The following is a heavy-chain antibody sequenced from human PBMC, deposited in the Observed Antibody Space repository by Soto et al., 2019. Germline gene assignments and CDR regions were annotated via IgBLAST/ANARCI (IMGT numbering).Heavy chain of an antibody. D-gene: IGHD1-26*01. J-gene: IGHJ4*02. CDR3: AREGGGYRFDY. Sequence: QVRLQESGPGLVKPSETLSLTCAVSGTSFGTYYWSWIRQPPGKGLEWIGYIFYSGHLKYNPSLKIPLTISVDPPKNQIPLGLPSVTAADTAVYYCAREGGGYRFDYWGQGALVTVSS. CDR2: IFYSGHL. V-gene: IGHV4-59*01. CDR1: GTSFGTYY.